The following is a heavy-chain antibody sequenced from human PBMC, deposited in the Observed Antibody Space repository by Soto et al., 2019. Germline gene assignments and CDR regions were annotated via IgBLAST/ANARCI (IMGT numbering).Heavy chain of an antibody. CDR3: GKSLGGSSYWHFDL. D-gene: IGHD2-15*01. CDR2: ISNSGGSA. V-gene: IGHV3-23*01. J-gene: IGHJ2*01. Sequence: EVQVLESGGGLVQPGGSLRLSCGASEFSFSNYGMTWVRQAPGKGLEWVSAISNSGGSAYYADSVKGRFSISRDNSKNTLYLQMKSLRAEDTAVYYCGKSLGGSSYWHFDLWGRGTLVTVST. CDR1: EFSFSNYG.